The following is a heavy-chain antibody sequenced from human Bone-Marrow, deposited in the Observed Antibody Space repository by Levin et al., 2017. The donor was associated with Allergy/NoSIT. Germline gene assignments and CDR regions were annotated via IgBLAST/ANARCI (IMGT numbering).Heavy chain of an antibody. CDR3: ARGGCSGGSCYPPKDFDY. D-gene: IGHD2-15*01. CDR2: INPSGGST. V-gene: IGHV1-46*01. Sequence: ASVKVSCKASGYTFTSYYMHWVRQAPGQGLEWMGIINPSGGSTSYAQKFQGRVTMTRDTSTSTVYMELSSLRSEDTAVYYCARGGCSGGSCYPPKDFDYWGQGTLVTVSS. CDR1: GYTFTSYY. J-gene: IGHJ4*02.